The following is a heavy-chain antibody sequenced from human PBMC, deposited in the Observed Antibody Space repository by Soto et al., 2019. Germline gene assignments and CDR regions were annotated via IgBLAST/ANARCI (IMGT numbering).Heavy chain of an antibody. Sequence: EVQLLESGGGLVQPGGSLRLSCAASGFTFSSYAMSWVRQAPGKGLEWVSAISGSGGSTYYADSVKGRFTISRDNSKNTLYLQMNSLRAEDTAVYYCAKCEATGPYYYYYYGMDVWGQGTTVTVSS. CDR2: ISGSGGST. D-gene: IGHD4-4*01. J-gene: IGHJ6*02. CDR1: GFTFSSYA. CDR3: AKCEATGPYYYYYYGMDV. V-gene: IGHV3-23*01.